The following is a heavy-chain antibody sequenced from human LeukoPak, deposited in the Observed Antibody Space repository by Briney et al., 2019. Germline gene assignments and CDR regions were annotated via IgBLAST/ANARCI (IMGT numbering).Heavy chain of an antibody. D-gene: IGHD3-22*01. J-gene: IGHJ4*02. CDR3: ARTPNYYDSSGYYPFDY. CDR2: ISAGNGNT. CDR1: GYTFTGYY. Sequence: ASVKVSCKTSGYTFTGYYTHWVRQAPGQRLEWMGWISAGNGNTKYSQEFQGRVTITRDTSASTAYMELSSLRSEDMAVYYCARTPNYYDSSGYYPFDYWGQGTLVTVSS. V-gene: IGHV1-3*03.